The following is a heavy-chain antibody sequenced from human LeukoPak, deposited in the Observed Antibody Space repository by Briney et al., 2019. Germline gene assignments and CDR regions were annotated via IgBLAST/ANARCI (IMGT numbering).Heavy chain of an antibody. CDR3: VRDLKGGMDISWNYGGWFDP. Sequence: SETLSLTYTVSGGSISSYYWSWIRQPPGKGLEWIGYIYYSGRTYYNPSLKSRVTIPVDTSKNQFSLNLSSVTAADTAVYYCVRDLKGGMDISWNYGGWFDPWGQGTLVTVSS. D-gene: IGHD1-7*01. CDR2: IYYSGRT. V-gene: IGHV4-59*12. J-gene: IGHJ5*02. CDR1: GGSISSYY.